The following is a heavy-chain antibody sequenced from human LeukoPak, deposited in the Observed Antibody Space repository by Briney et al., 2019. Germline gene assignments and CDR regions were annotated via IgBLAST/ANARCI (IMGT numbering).Heavy chain of an antibody. V-gene: IGHV3-48*03. CDR1: GFTFSSYE. D-gene: IGHD2-8*01. J-gene: IGHJ5*02. Sequence: GGSLRLSCAASGFTFSSYEMNWVRQAPGKGLVWVSYISSSGGTIYYADSVKGRFTISRDNAENSLYLQMNSLRAEDTAIYYCARDKMGYCTNGVCPWGQGTLVTVSS. CDR3: ARDKMGYCTNGVCP. CDR2: ISSSGGTI.